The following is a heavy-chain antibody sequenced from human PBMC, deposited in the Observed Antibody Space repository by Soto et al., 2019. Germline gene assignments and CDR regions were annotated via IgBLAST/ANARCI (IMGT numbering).Heavy chain of an antibody. J-gene: IGHJ4*02. V-gene: IGHV3-53*02. CDR1: GLTVSRSY. Sequence: EVQLVETGGGVSQPGGSLRLSCAASGLTVSRSYMSCARQAPGKGLEWVSVIYSGGNTYYADSVKGRFNISRDNSKNTLYLQMNSLRAEDTAAYYCAREILFHTQLVGTRWGQGTLVTVS. D-gene: IGHD6-13*01. CDR3: AREILFHTQLVGTR. CDR2: IYSGGNT.